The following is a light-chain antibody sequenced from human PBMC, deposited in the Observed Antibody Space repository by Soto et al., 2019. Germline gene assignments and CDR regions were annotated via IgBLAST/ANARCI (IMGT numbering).Light chain of an antibody. CDR2: DAS. J-gene: IGKJ4*01. Sequence: EIELTQSPATLSLSPGERATLSCRASQSVSSYLAWYQQKPGQAPRLLIYDASNRATGIPARFSGSGSGTDFTLTISSLEPEDFAVYYCQQRSNWPPSLTFGGGTMVDI. CDR3: QQRSNWPPSLT. V-gene: IGKV3-11*01. CDR1: QSVSSY.